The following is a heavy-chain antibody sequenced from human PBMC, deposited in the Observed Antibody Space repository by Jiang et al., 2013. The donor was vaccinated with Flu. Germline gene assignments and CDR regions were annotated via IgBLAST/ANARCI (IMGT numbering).Heavy chain of an antibody. D-gene: IGHD2-21*01. V-gene: IGHV1-2*02. Sequence: ASGYTFIGYYIHWVRQAPGQGLEWMGWINPDSGGTNHAQKFQGRVTMTRDTSLNSAYVELSRLRSDDTAVYYCARVNYCAADCSDGGAFDIWAQGTMVTVSS. J-gene: IGHJ3*02. CDR3: ARVNYCAADCSDGGAFDI. CDR1: GYTFIGYY. CDR2: INPDSGGT.